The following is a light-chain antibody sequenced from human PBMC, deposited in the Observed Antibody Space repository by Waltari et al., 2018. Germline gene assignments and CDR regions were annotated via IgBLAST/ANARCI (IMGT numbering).Light chain of an antibody. CDR1: QDIASW. Sequence: DIQMTQSPSSVSASVGDRVTITCRASQDIASWLAWYQQKPGKAPKLLIYAASSLQSGVPSRFSGSGSGTDFTLIISSLQPEDFATYYCQQANRYPLTFGGGTKVGIK. CDR2: AAS. CDR3: QQANRYPLT. J-gene: IGKJ4*01. V-gene: IGKV1D-12*01.